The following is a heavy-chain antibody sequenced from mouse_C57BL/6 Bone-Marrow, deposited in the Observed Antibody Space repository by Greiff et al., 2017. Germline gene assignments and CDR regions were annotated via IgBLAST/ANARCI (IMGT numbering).Heavy chain of an antibody. CDR1: GFSFNTYA. V-gene: IGHV10-1*01. CDR2: IRSKSNNYAT. D-gene: IGHD2-4*01. Sequence: EVQRVESGGGLVQPKGSLKLSCAASGFSFNTYAMNWVRQAPGKGLEWVARIRSKSNNYATYYADSVKDRFTISRDDSESMLYLQMNNLKTEDTAMYYCVRQSDYDAGFAYWGQGTLVTVSA. J-gene: IGHJ3*01. CDR3: VRQSDYDAGFAY.